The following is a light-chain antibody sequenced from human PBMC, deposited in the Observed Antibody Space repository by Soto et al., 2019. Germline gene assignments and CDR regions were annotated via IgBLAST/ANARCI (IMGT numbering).Light chain of an antibody. CDR3: QQYNNWPRT. Sequence: ERVMTQSPATLSVSPGERATLSCRASQSVSSNLVWYQQKPGLAPMLLIYGSSTRATGIPARFSGSGSGTEFPLTLSSLQSEDFAVYFFQQYNNWPRTFGQGTKLEIK. V-gene: IGKV3-15*01. CDR1: QSVSSN. J-gene: IGKJ2*01. CDR2: GSS.